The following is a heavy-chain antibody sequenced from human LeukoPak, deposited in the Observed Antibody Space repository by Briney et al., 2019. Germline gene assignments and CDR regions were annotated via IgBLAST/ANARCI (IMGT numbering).Heavy chain of an antibody. J-gene: IGHJ4*02. Sequence: PGGSLRLSCAASGFTFSSYEMNWVRQAPGKGLEWVSYISSSGSTYYADSVKGRFTISRDNSKNTLYLQMNSLRAEDTAVYYCAKDLISWGQGTLVTVSS. D-gene: IGHD2/OR15-2a*01. V-gene: IGHV3-48*03. CDR2: ISSSGST. CDR3: AKDLIS. CDR1: GFTFSSYE.